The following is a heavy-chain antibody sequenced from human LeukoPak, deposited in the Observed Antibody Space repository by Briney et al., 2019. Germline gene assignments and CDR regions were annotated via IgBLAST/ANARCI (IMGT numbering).Heavy chain of an antibody. Sequence: PSETLSFTCAVYGGSFSGYYWSWIRQPPGKGLEWIGEINHSGSTNYNPSLKSRVTISVDTSKNQFSLKLSSVTAADTAVYYCARGGYYGAFDIWGQGTMVTVSS. CDR1: GGSFSGYY. CDR2: INHSGST. V-gene: IGHV4-34*01. J-gene: IGHJ3*02. D-gene: IGHD3-16*01. CDR3: ARGGYYGAFDI.